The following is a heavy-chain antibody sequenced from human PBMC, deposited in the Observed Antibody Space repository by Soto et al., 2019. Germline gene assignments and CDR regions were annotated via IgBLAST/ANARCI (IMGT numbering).Heavy chain of an antibody. V-gene: IGHV1-18*01. J-gene: IGHJ4*02. D-gene: IGHD3-10*01. CDR3: ARVDPRGVAVVRDY. CDR1: GNTSASHG. Sequence: QVQLVQSGPEVKKPGASVKVSCKASGNTSASHGFSWVRQAPGQGLEWMGWISGFNGQTNYALKFQGRVTLTTDTSTSTAYMDLRSLRSDDTAVYFCARVDPRGVAVVRDYWGQGTLVTVSS. CDR2: ISGFNGQT.